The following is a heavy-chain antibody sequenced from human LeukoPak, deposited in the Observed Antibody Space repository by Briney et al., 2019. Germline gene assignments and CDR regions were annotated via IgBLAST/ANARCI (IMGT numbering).Heavy chain of an antibody. CDR2: IKQYGSEK. CDR3: ARIGWDYGDYRPYYYYYYGMDV. CDR1: GFTFSSYW. Sequence: GGSLRLSCAASGFTFSSYWMSWVRQAPGKGLEWVANIKQYGSEKYYVDSVKGRFTISRDNAKNSLYLQMNSLRAEDTAVYYCARIGWDYGDYRPYYYYYYGMDVWGQGTTVTVSS. J-gene: IGHJ6*02. D-gene: IGHD4-17*01. V-gene: IGHV3-7*01.